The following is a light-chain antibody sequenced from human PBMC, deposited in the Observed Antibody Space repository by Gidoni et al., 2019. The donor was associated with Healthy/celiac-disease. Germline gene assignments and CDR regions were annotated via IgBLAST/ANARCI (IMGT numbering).Light chain of an antibody. CDR3: QSYDSSLSAHVV. V-gene: IGLV1-40*01. Sequence: QSVPTQPPSVSGAPGQRVTISCTGSSSNIGAGYDVHWYQQLPGTAPKLLIYGNSNRPSGVPDRFSGSKSGTSASLAITVLQAEYEADYYCQSYDSSLSAHVVFGGGTKLTVL. J-gene: IGLJ2*01. CDR2: GNS. CDR1: SSNIGAGYD.